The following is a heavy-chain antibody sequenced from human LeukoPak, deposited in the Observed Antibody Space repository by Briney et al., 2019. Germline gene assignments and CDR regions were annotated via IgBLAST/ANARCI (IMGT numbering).Heavy chain of an antibody. CDR2: INPSGGST. V-gene: IGHV1-46*01. D-gene: IGHD3-10*01. Sequence: ASVKVSCKASGYTFTSYYMHWVRQAPGQGLEWMGIINPSGGSTSYAQKFQGRVTMTRDTSTSTVYMGLSSLRSEDTAVYYCARDRDYGSGSYYKKGYYYGMDVWGQGTTVTVSS. CDR1: GYTFTSYY. J-gene: IGHJ6*02. CDR3: ARDRDYGSGSYYKKGYYYGMDV.